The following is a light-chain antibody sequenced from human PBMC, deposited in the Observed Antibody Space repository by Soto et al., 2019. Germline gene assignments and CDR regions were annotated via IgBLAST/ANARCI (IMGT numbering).Light chain of an antibody. V-gene: IGKV3-15*01. CDR3: QQYNIWPRA. CDR2: GAS. Sequence: ETVLTQSPATLSFSPSERDTLXSRASQSVSNTLAWYQQKPGQAPRLLIYGASIRATGVAARFSGSGSGTEFTLTISSLQSEDVAVYYCQQYNIWPRAFGQGTKVDIK. CDR1: QSVSNT. J-gene: IGKJ1*01.